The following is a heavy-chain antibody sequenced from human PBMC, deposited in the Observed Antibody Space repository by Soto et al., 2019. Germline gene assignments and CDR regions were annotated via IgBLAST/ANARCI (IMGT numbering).Heavy chain of an antibody. D-gene: IGHD6-19*01. CDR3: ARDIAVAGTNAFDI. V-gene: IGHV1-18*01. J-gene: IGHJ3*02. CDR2: ISAYNGNT. CDR1: GYTFTSYG. Sequence: ASVKVSCKASGYTFTSYGISWVRQAPGQGLEWMGWISAYNGNTNYAQKLQGRVTMTTDTSTSTAYMELRSLRSDGTAVYYCARDIAVAGTNAFDIWGQGTMVTVSS.